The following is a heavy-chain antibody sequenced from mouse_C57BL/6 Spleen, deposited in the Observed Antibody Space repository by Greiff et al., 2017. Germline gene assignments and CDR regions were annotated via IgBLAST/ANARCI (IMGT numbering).Heavy chain of an antibody. Sequence: VQLQESGAELARPGASVKLSCKASGYTFTSYGISWVKQRTGQGLEWIGEIYPRSGHTYYNEKFKGKATLTADKSSSTAYMELRSLTSDDSAVYFCARSGYYYGSSYDAMDYWGQGTSVTVSS. V-gene: IGHV1-81*01. CDR3: ARSGYYYGSSYDAMDY. D-gene: IGHD1-1*01. J-gene: IGHJ4*01. CDR1: GYTFTSYG. CDR2: IYPRSGHT.